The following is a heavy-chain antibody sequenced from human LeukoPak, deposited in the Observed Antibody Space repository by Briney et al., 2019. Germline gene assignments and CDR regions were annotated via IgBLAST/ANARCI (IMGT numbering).Heavy chain of an antibody. J-gene: IGHJ4*02. Sequence: GGSLRLSCAASGFTFSSYEMNWVRQAPGKGLEWVSYISSSGSTICYADSVKGRFTISRDNAKNSLYLQMNSLRAEDTAVYYCAREMYSYGTPWYYFDYWGQGTLVTVSS. CDR2: ISSSGSTI. D-gene: IGHD5-18*01. V-gene: IGHV3-48*03. CDR1: GFTFSSYE. CDR3: AREMYSYGTPWYYFDY.